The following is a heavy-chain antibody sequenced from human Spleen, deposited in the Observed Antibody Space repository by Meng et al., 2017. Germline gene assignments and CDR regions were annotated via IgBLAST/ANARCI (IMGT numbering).Heavy chain of an antibody. J-gene: IGHJ4*02. V-gene: IGHV4-34*09. CDR1: GGSFSGYY. Sequence: GQTPEAGQGLGQPSQPLSLACTVYGGSFSGYYWSWIRQPPGKGLEWIGEINHSGSTNYNPSLKSRVTISVDTSKKQFSLKLSSVTAADTAVYYCARGPADIVVVVAATLLDYWGQGTLVTVSS. CDR2: INHSGST. CDR3: ARGPADIVVVVAATLLDY. D-gene: IGHD2-15*01.